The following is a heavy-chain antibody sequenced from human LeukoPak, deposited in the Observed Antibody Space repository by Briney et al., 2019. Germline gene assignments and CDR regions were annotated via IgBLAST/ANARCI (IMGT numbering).Heavy chain of an antibody. V-gene: IGHV4-59*01. CDR2: IYYSGST. D-gene: IGHD3-10*01. CDR3: ARVQDYGSGSRYYYYMDV. Sequence: SETLSLTCTASGGSISSYYWSWIRQPPGKGLEWIGYIYYSGSTNYNPSLKSRVTISVDTSKNQFSLKLSSVTAADTAVYYCARVQDYGSGSRYYYYMDVWGKGTTVTISS. CDR1: GGSISSYY. J-gene: IGHJ6*03.